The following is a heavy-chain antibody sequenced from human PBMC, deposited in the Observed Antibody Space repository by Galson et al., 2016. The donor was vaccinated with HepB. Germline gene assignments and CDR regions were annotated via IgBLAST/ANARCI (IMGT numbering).Heavy chain of an antibody. Sequence: SLRLSCAASGFIFGDYNMYWIRRAPGKRLEWVSYITNSRFYTNFADSVRGRFAISRDNAKNSLYLQMNSLRAEDTAVYYCARKDNCGGDCYSFDYWGQGALVTVSS. D-gene: IGHD2-21*01. CDR1: GFIFGDYN. J-gene: IGHJ4*02. CDR3: ARKDNCGGDCYSFDY. CDR2: ITNSRFYT. V-gene: IGHV3-11*06.